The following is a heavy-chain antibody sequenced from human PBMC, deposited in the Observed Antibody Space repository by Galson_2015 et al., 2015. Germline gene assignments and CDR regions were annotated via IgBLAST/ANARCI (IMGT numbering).Heavy chain of an antibody. Sequence: SCKAFGYTLTAHHIHWVRQAPGQGLQWMGIINPNDGATDYAQKFQARVTMTRDTSTNIVYMDLTSLRSEDTAIYYCAREVATDSGVCCRIDYWGQGTLVTVSS. CDR1: GYTLTAHH. V-gene: IGHV1-46*01. D-gene: IGHD2-8*02. CDR3: AREVATDSGVCCRIDY. J-gene: IGHJ4*02. CDR2: INPNDGAT.